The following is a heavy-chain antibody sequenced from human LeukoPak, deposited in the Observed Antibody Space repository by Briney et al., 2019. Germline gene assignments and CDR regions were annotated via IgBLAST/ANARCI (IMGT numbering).Heavy chain of an antibody. CDR2: IDPSDSYT. D-gene: IGHD3-9*01. J-gene: IGHJ6*02. Sequence: GESLRISCKGSGYSFTSYWICWVRQIPEKGLEWMGRIDPSDSYTNYSPSFQGHVTISADKSLSTAYLQWSGLKASDTAMYYCARHYFVWLGPFYYGMDVWGQGTTVTVSS. CDR3: ARHYFVWLGPFYYGMDV. V-gene: IGHV5-10-1*01. CDR1: GYSFTSYW.